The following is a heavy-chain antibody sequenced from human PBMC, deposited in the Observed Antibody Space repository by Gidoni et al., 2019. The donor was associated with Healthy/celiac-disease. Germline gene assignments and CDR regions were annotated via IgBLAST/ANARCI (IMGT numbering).Heavy chain of an antibody. J-gene: IGHJ6*02. D-gene: IGHD4-17*01. CDR3: ARHLDYGDYGVFYYGMDV. V-gene: IGHV5-51*01. CDR1: GYSFTSYW. Sequence: EVQLVQSGAEVKKPGESLKISCKGSGYSFTSYWIGWVLQLPGKGLEWMGIIYHGDSDTRYSPSFQGQVTISADKSISTAYLQWSSLKASDTAMYYCARHLDYGDYGVFYYGMDVWGQGTTVTVSS. CDR2: IYHGDSDT.